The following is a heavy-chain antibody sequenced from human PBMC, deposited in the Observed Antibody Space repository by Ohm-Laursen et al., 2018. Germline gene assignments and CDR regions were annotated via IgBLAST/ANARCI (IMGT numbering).Heavy chain of an antibody. D-gene: IGHD5-12*01. Sequence: VKISCKASGGTFSSYAISWVRQAPGQGLEWMGGIIPIFGTANYAQKFQGRVTITADKSTSTAYMELSSLRVEDTAVYYCARDGSDMGDYWGQGTLVTVSS. V-gene: IGHV1-69*13. CDR3: ARDGSDMGDY. CDR2: IIPIFGTA. J-gene: IGHJ4*02. CDR1: GGTFSSYA.